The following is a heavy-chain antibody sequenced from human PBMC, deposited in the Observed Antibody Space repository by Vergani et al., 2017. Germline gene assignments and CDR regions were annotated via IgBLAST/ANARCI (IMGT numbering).Heavy chain of an antibody. Sequence: QVQLVQSGAEVKKPGASVKVSCKASGYTFTGYYMHWVRQAPGQGLEWMGCINPKSGGTNYAQKFQGRVTMTRDTSISTAYMELSRLTSDDTAVYHCARGKLGTYRGGTSSWYNWFDPWGQGTLVTVSS. CDR3: ARGKLGTYRGGTSSWYNWFDP. V-gene: IGHV1-2*02. CDR1: GYTFTGYY. CDR2: INPKSGGT. D-gene: IGHD6-13*01. J-gene: IGHJ5*02.